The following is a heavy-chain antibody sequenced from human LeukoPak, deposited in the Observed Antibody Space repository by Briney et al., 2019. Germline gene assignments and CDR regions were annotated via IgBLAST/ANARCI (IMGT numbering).Heavy chain of an antibody. D-gene: IGHD3-16*01. V-gene: IGHV3-7*01. J-gene: IGHJ3*02. Sequence: GGSLRLSCAASGFAFSSYAMPWVRQAPGKGLEWLANIKEDGGKENYVDSVKGRFTISRDNSKNSVYLQLNNLRVEDTALYYCARDWAYNAIDIWGQGTMVTVSS. CDR2: IKEDGGKE. CDR3: ARDWAYNAIDI. CDR1: GFAFSSYA.